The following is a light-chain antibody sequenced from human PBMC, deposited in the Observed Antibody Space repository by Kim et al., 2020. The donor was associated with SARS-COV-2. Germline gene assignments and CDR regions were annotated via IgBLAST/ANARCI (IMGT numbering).Light chain of an antibody. Sequence: DIQLTQSPSSLSASIGDRVTITCQASQDISTSLNWYQHKPGKAPKLLISDASTLERGVPSRFSGSGSGTDFTFTISRLQPEDIATYYCQHYDDLPPFTFGPGTKVDIK. CDR1: QDISTS. CDR3: QHYDDLPPFT. J-gene: IGKJ3*01. CDR2: DAS. V-gene: IGKV1-33*01.